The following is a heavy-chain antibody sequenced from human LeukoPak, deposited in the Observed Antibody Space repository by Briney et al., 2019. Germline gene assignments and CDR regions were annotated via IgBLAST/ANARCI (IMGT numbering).Heavy chain of an antibody. V-gene: IGHV4-34*01. D-gene: IGHD2-21*01. CDR2: ISHSGST. CDR3: ARAAYCGGDCKTYYFDY. CDR1: GGSFSGYY. Sequence: SETLSLTCAVYGGSFSGYYWSWIRKPPGKGLEWIGEISHSGSTNYNPSLKSRVTISVDTSKNQFSLKLSSVTAADTAVYYCARAAYCGGDCKTYYFDYWGQGTLVTVSS. J-gene: IGHJ4*02.